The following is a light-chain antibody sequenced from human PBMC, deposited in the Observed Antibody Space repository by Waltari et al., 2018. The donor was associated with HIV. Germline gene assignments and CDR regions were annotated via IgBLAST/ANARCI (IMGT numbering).Light chain of an antibody. CDR3: NSRDSSGNHLV. CDR2: GKN. CDR1: SRSSYY. V-gene: IGLV3-19*01. Sequence: SSELTQDPAVSVALGQTVRITCQGDSRSSYYASWYQQKPGQAPVLVIYGKNNRPSGIPDRFSGSYSGNTASLTITGAQAEDEADYYCNSRDSSGNHLVFGGGTKLTVL. J-gene: IGLJ2*01.